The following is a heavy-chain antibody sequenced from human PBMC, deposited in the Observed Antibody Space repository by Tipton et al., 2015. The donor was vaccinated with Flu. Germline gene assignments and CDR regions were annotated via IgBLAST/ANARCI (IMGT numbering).Heavy chain of an antibody. V-gene: IGHV3-23*01. CDR1: GFTFSSYA. CDR3: AKSRAQTWIQLSSTWVFYY. D-gene: IGHD5-18*01. Sequence: SLRLSCAASGFTFSSYAMSWVRQAPGKGLEWVSAISGSGGSTYYADSVKGRFTISRDNYKNTLYLHMNSMRAEDKAVYYCAKSRAQTWIQLSSTWVFYYWVQGSLLTVSS. J-gene: IGHJ4*02. CDR2: ISGSGGST.